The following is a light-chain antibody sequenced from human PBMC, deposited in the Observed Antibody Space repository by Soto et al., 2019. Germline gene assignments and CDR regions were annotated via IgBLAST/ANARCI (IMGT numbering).Light chain of an antibody. J-gene: IGKJ1*01. CDR3: QQYNTFST. CDR1: QSIRSW. V-gene: IGKV1-5*01. Sequence: DIQMTQSPSTLSASVGDRVTMTCRASQSIRSWLAWYQQKPGKAPKLLIFDASTLQSGVPSRFSGSGSGTEFTLTISSLQPDDFATYYCQQYNTFSTFGQGTKVDI. CDR2: DAS.